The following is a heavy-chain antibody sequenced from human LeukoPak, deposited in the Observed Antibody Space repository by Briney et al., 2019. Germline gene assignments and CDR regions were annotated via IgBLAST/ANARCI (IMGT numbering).Heavy chain of an antibody. CDR2: INHSAST. D-gene: IGHD3-16*01. CDR3: ARGSYDYVCGLPERFGY. Sequence: PSATLSLTCASYDGSFSGYYWSWIRQPPGNGLEWIGEINHSASTNYNPSLKSRVTISVDTSKNQFSLKLSSVTAADTAVYYCARGSYDYVCGLPERFGYWGQGALVTV. CDR1: DGSFSGYY. J-gene: IGHJ4*02. V-gene: IGHV4-34*01.